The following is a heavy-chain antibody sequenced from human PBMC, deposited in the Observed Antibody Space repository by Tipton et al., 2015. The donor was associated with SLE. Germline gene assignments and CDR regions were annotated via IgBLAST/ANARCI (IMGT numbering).Heavy chain of an antibody. D-gene: IGHD3-16*01. CDR3: ARARFGSATNPYCFDY. Sequence: TLSLTCTVSGDSISSGYFWGWIRQPPGKGLEWIGSLYQSGSTCYNPSLTGRLTISVDTPKNQFSRKMNPVTAADTAVYYCARARFGSATNPYCFDYWGQGTLVTVSS. V-gene: IGHV4-38-2*02. CDR1: GDSISSGYF. J-gene: IGHJ4*02. CDR2: LYQSGST.